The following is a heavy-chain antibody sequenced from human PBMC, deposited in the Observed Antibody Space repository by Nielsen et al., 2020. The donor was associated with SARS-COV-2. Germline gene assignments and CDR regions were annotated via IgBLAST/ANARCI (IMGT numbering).Heavy chain of an antibody. J-gene: IGHJ3*02. V-gene: IGHV3-73*01. CDR1: GFIFSGSA. D-gene: IGHD3-10*01. CDR2: IRSKGNNYAT. CDR3: ARISPIPDSYYAAFDI. Sequence: GGSLRLSCAASGFIFSGSAMQWVRQASGKGLEWVGRIRSKGNNYATAYAAPVKGRFTISRDDSKNTAYLQMNSLKIEDTGVYYCARISPIPDSYYAAFDIWGQGTMVTVSS.